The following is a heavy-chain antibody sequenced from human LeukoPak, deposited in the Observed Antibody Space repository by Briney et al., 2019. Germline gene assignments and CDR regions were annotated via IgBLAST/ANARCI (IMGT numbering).Heavy chain of an antibody. Sequence: SGGSLRLSCAASGFTVSSNYMSWVRQAPGKGLEWVSVIYSGGSTYYEDSVKGRFIISRDNSKNTLYLQMNSLRAEDTAVYYCASGYYYDSSGYYPFDYWGQGTLVTVSS. J-gene: IGHJ4*02. CDR1: GFTVSSNY. CDR2: IYSGGST. D-gene: IGHD3-22*01. CDR3: ASGYYYDSSGYYPFDY. V-gene: IGHV3-53*01.